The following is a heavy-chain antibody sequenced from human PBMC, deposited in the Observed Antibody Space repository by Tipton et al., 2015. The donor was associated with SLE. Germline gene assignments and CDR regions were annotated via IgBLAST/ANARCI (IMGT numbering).Heavy chain of an antibody. CDR3: ARVHTSGWRTDDAFDI. J-gene: IGHJ3*02. CDR1: GYSFTSYW. CDR2: IYPGDSET. D-gene: IGHD6-19*01. V-gene: IGHV5-51*01. Sequence: QLVQSGVEVKKPGESLEISCKGSGYSFTSYWIGWVRQMRGKGLEWMGIIYPGDSETIYSPSFQGRVTISADKSISTAYLQWSSLKASDTAMYYCARVHTSGWRTDDAFDIWGQGTTVTVSS.